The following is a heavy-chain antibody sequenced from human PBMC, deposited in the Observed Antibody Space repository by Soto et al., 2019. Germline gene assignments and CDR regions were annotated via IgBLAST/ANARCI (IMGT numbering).Heavy chain of an antibody. Sequence: SVKVSCKASGGTFSSYAISWVRQAPGQGLEWMGGIIPIFGTANYAQKFQGRVTITADKSTSTAYMELSSLRSEDTAVYYCARVSNYDYGGPHNRFDPWGQGTLVTISS. V-gene: IGHV1-69*06. CDR3: ARVSNYDYGGPHNRFDP. CDR2: IIPIFGTA. J-gene: IGHJ5*02. D-gene: IGHD4-17*01. CDR1: GGTFSSYA.